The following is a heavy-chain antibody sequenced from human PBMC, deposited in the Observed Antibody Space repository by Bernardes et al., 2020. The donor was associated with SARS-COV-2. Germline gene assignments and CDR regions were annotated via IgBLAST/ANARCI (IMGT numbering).Heavy chain of an antibody. V-gene: IGHV4-59*01. CDR2: IYYTGST. J-gene: IGHJ6*02. CDR3: ARDSGVDYGMDV. D-gene: IGHD2-2*01. Sequence: SETLSLTCTVSGDSISSYYWRWIRQPPGKGLESIGYIYYTGSTTYNPSLKSRVTISVDTSKNQFSLKLSSVTAADTAVYYCARDSGVDYGMDVWGQGTTVIVSS. CDR1: GDSISSYY.